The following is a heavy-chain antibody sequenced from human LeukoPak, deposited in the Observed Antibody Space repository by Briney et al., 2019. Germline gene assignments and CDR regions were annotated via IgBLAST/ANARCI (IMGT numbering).Heavy chain of an antibody. CDR1: GFTFSTFG. CDR2: IRYDGSIK. J-gene: IGHJ4*02. V-gene: IGHV3-30*02. CDR3: ANKTSMFRGEAVDY. D-gene: IGHD3-10*01. Sequence: PGGSLRLSCAGSGFTFSTFGMHWVRQAPGKGLEWVAFIRYDGSIKTYADSVKGRFTISRDNSRNTLYLQMNSLRAEDTAVYYCANKTSMFRGEAVDYWGQGTLVTVSS.